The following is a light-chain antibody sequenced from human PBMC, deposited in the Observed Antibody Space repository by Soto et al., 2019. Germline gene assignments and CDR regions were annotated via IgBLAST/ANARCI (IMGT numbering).Light chain of an antibody. Sequence: DIQMTQSPSTLSASVGVRVTITCRASQSISSWLAWYQQKPGKAPKLLIYKASSLESGVPSRFSGSGSGTEFTLTISSLQPDDFATYYCQQYNSYQFTFGPGTKVDIK. CDR2: KAS. CDR1: QSISSW. CDR3: QQYNSYQFT. J-gene: IGKJ3*01. V-gene: IGKV1-5*03.